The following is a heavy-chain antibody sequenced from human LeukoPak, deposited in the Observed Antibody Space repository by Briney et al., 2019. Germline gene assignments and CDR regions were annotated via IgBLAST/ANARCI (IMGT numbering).Heavy chain of an antibody. V-gene: IGHV5-10-1*04. D-gene: IGHD3-10*01. J-gene: IGHJ3*02. CDR3: ARRSGSDALDI. CDR2: IDPSDSKT. CDR1: GHSSTSYW. Sequence: GESLKISCKGSGHSSTSYWISWVRQMPGKGLEWMGRIDPSDSKTNFSPSFQGQVTISADKSISTAYLQWRSLKASDTAMYYCARRSGSDALDIWGQGTMVTVSS.